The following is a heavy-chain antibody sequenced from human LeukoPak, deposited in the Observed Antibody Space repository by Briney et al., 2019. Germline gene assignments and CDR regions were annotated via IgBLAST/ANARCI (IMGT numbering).Heavy chain of an antibody. D-gene: IGHD3-10*01. CDR1: GGSINNYY. J-gene: IGHJ6*02. V-gene: IGHV4-59*01. CDR3: ARDRITMVRGALRYYGMDV. Sequence: SETLSLTCTVSGGSINNYYWSWIRQPPGKGLEWIGYIYYSESTNYNPSLKSRVTISVDTSKNQFSLKLNSVTAADTAVYYCARDRITMVRGALRYYGMDVWGQGTTVTVSS. CDR2: IYYSEST.